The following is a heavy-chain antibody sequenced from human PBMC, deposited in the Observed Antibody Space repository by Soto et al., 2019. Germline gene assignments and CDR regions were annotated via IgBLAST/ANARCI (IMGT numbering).Heavy chain of an antibody. CDR1: GASVNSENYY. D-gene: IGHD3-3*01. V-gene: IGHV4-61*01. J-gene: IGHJ5*02. CDR2: VYYSGST. Sequence: QVQLQESGPGLLKPSETLSLTCTVSGASVNSENYYWSWIRQPPGKGLEWIGYVYYSGSTNYNPSLKSRATISLDTYKNQFSLKMTSMTSADTAFYYCARGVLRFLQWFAPWGQGTLVTVSS. CDR3: ARGVLRFLQWFAP.